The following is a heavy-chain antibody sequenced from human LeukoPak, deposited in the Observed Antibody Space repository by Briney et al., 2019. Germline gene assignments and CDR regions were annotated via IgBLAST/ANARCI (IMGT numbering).Heavy chain of an antibody. CDR2: IVPIFGAI. CDR1: RGTFSSSA. J-gene: IGHJ4*02. Sequence: ASVKVSCKASRGTFSSSAISWVRQAPGQGLEWMGEIVPIFGAINYAQKFQGRVTITADESTSTAYMELSSLRSDDTAVYYCARAPSAGTKTTLLDYWGQGTLVTVSS. V-gene: IGHV1-69*13. CDR3: ARAPSAGTKTTLLDY. D-gene: IGHD6-13*01.